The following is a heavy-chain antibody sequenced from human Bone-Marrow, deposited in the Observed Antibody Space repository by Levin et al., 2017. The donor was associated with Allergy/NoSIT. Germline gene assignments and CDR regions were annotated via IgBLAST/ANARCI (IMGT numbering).Heavy chain of an antibody. V-gene: IGHV4-59*01. J-gene: IGHJ3*02. CDR3: ARAVYYGSKSRGSFDI. D-gene: IGHD4-23*01. CDR2: ISYTGAT. Sequence: KPSETLSLTCTVSGGSISGYYWSWIWQPPGKGLEWIGYISYTGATNYNPSLKSRVTLSLDTSKNQFSLKVTSVTAADTAVFFCARAVYYGSKSRGSFDIWGQGTMVTVSS. CDR1: GGSISGYY.